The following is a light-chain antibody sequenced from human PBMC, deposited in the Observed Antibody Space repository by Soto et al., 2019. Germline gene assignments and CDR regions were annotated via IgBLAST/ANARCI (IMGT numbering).Light chain of an antibody. CDR2: DVS. V-gene: IGLV2-14*01. Sequence: QSVLTQPASVSGSPGQSITISCTGTSSDVGGYNYVSWYQQHPGKAPKLMIYDVSNRPSGVSNRFSGSKSGNTASLTISGLQAEDEADYYCSSYTSSSTSFVFGIGTMVTVL. CDR3: SSYTSSSTSFV. J-gene: IGLJ1*01. CDR1: SSDVGGYNY.